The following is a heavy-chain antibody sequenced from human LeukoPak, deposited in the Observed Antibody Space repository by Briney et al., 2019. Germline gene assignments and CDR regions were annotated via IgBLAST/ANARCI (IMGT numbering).Heavy chain of an antibody. CDR3: ARDHYCSSTSCHNPGWDGEYYFDY. CDR2: ISAYNGNT. Sequence: ASVKVSCKASGYTFTSYGISWVRQAPGQGLEWMGWISAYNGNTNYAQKLQGRVTMTTDTSTSTAYMELRSLRSDDTAVYYCARDHYCSSTSCHNPGWDGEYYFDYWGQGTLVTVSS. D-gene: IGHD2-2*02. J-gene: IGHJ4*02. V-gene: IGHV1-18*01. CDR1: GYTFTSYG.